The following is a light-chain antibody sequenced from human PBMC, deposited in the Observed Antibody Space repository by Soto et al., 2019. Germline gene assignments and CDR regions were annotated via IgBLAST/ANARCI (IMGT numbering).Light chain of an antibody. J-gene: IGKJ2*01. V-gene: IGKV3-15*01. CDR1: QSVTSN. CDR3: QQYNNWPYT. Sequence: EIVMTQSPATLSVSPGERATLSCRASQSVTSNLAWYQQKPGQAPRLLIYGVSTRATGIPARFSGSGSGTEFTLTISSLQSEDFAVYYCQQYNNWPYTFGLGTKLEIK. CDR2: GVS.